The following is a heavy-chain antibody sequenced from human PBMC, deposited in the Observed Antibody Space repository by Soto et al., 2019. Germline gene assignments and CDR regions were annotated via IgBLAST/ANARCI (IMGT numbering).Heavy chain of an antibody. V-gene: IGHV5-51*01. CDR3: AKHRTGTLSPMDV. CDR2: IYPDDSDT. D-gene: IGHD1-1*01. J-gene: IGHJ6*02. CDR1: GYNFATSW. Sequence: GESLKISCEASGYNFATSWIAWVRQMPGKGLERIGIIYPDDSDTVFSPSFQGLVTSSVDKSISTAYLQWSSLKASDTATYYCAKHRTGTLSPMDVWGQGTTVTVSS.